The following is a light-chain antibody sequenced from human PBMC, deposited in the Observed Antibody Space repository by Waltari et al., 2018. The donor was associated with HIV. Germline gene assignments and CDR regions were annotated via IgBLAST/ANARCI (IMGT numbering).Light chain of an antibody. CDR3: SSYSTITSLYV. CDR1: VVDSGPEIY. CDR2: MLS. V-gene: IGLV2-14*01. J-gene: IGLJ1*01. Sequence: QSALAQPASVSGSPGQSITISCAGAVVDSGPEIYVSWYQQHPGRAPRLFIYMLSRRPSGVSDRFSGSSSGMSATLTSSGLQSDDEAHYYCSSYSTITSLYVFGTGTRVTVL.